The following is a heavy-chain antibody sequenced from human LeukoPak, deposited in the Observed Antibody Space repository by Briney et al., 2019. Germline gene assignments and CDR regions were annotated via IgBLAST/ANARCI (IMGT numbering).Heavy chain of an antibody. D-gene: IGHD3-10*01. V-gene: IGHV3-7*03. Sequence: GSLRLSCAASGFTFSSYWMSWVRQAPGKELEWVANIKQDGSEKYYVDSVKGRFTISRDNAKNSLYLQMNSLRAEDTAVYYCARDLARGSGSEPTPSFDYWGQGTLVTVSS. J-gene: IGHJ4*02. CDR2: IKQDGSEK. CDR3: ARDLARGSGSEPTPSFDY. CDR1: GFTFSSYW.